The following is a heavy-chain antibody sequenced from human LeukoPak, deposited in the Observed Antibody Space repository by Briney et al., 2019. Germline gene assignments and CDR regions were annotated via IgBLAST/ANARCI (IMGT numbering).Heavy chain of an antibody. V-gene: IGHV3-7*04. D-gene: IGHD3-16*01. CDR1: GFTFSSYY. J-gene: IGHJ5*02. CDR2: INQDGSDK. CDR3: VRGPPYTSTRYKWFDP. Sequence: GGSLRLSSASSGFTFSSYYMTWVLRAPAKGLQGLANINQDGSDKDYVDSLKGRFTISRDNAKNSLSLQMNSLRVEDTAVYYCVRGPPYTSTRYKWFDPWGQGTLVTVSS.